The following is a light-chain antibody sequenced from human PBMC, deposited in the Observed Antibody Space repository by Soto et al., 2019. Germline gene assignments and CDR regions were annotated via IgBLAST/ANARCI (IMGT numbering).Light chain of an antibody. J-gene: IGLJ1*01. CDR1: SSDVGGYNY. CDR3: SSYTSGSTLV. CDR2: DVK. Sequence: QSVLTQPASVSGSPGQSITISCTGSSSDVGGYNYVSWYQQYPGKAPKVMIYDVKSRPSGVSNRFSGSKSGNTASLTISGLQAEDEADYYCSSYTSGSTLVFGTGTKLTVL. V-gene: IGLV2-14*01.